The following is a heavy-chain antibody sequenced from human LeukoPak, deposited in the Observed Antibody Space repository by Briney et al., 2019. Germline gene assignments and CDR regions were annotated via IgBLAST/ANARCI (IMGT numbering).Heavy chain of an antibody. CDR3: ARGAYYDILTGYSINYFDY. CDR1: GFTFSSYA. CDR2: ISSSSSTI. Sequence: GRSLRLSCAASGFTFSSYAMHWVRQAPGKGLEWVSYISSSSSTIYYADSVKGRFTISRDNAKNSLYLQMNSLRDEDTAVYYCARGAYYDILTGYSINYFDYWGQGTLVTVSS. D-gene: IGHD3-9*01. J-gene: IGHJ4*02. V-gene: IGHV3-48*02.